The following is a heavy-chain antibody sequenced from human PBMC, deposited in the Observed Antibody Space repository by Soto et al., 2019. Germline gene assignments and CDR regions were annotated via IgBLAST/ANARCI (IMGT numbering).Heavy chain of an antibody. J-gene: IGHJ6*02. CDR3: ARYGQQWPEVNYYGMDV. CDR1: GGTFSSYA. D-gene: IGHD6-19*01. CDR2: IIPIFGTA. V-gene: IGHV1-69*01. Sequence: QVQLVQSGAEVKKPGSSVKVSCKASGGTFSSYAISWVRQAPGQGLEWMGGIIPIFGTANYAQKFQGRVTITADEATSTAYMELSSLRSEDTAVYYCARYGQQWPEVNYYGMDVCGQGTTVTVSS.